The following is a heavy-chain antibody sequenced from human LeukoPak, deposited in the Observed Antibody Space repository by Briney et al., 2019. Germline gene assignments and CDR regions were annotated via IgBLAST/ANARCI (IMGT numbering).Heavy chain of an antibody. CDR3: TSYTLRGVLRGFDI. V-gene: IGHV3-23*01. J-gene: IGHJ3*02. CDR1: EFSFGNFA. Sequence: PGGSLRLSCAASEFSFGNFAMNWVRQAPVKGLDWVSTINPGGGYTYYADSVKGRFTISRDNSKNTLYLQMNSLRAEDTAIYYCTSYTLRGVLRGFDIWGQGTMVTVSS. CDR2: INPGGGYT. D-gene: IGHD3-10*01.